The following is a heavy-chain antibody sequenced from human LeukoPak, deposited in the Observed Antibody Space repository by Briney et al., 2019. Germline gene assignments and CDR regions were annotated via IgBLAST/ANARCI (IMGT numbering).Heavy chain of an antibody. Sequence: YIYYSASTNYNPSLKSRVTISVDTFKNQFSLKLSSVTAADTAVYYCARDLVVAANFVYFDYWGQGTLVTVSS. D-gene: IGHD2-15*01. J-gene: IGHJ4*02. CDR3: ARDLVVAANFVYFDY. V-gene: IGHV4-59*12. CDR2: IYYSAST.